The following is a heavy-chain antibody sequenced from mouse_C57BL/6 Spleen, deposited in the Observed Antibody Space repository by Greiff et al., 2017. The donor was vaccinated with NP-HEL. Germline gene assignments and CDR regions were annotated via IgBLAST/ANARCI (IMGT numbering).Heavy chain of an antibody. Sequence: QVQLQQPGAELVKPGASVKLSCKASGYTFTSYWMHWVKQRPGQGLEWIGMIHPNSGSTNYNEKFKSKATLTVDQSSSPASMQLSSLTSEDSAVYYCARAYPNWDDDAMDYWGQGTTVTVSS. CDR2: IHPNSGST. D-gene: IGHD4-1*01. CDR1: GYTFTSYW. CDR3: ARAYPNWDDDAMDY. J-gene: IGHJ4*01. V-gene: IGHV1-64*01.